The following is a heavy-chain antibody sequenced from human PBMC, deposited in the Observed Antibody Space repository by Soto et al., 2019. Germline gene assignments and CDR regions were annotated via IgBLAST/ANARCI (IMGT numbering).Heavy chain of an antibody. CDR3: AKRPSGKPLVAVVGAIHFDY. Sequence: GGSLRLSCAASGFTFSSYSMSWVRQAPEKGLEWVSSIGGSGVTIYYADSVKGRFTISRDNSKNTLYLQMNSLRAEDTAVYYCAKRPSGKPLVAVVGAIHFDYWGQGTMVTVSS. CDR1: GFTFSSYS. D-gene: IGHD2-15*01. CDR2: IGGSGVTI. J-gene: IGHJ4*02. V-gene: IGHV3-23*01.